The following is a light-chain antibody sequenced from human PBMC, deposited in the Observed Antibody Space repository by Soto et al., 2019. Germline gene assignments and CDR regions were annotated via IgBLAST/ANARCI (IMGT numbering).Light chain of an antibody. J-gene: IGLJ1*01. CDR1: SSDVGSYNF. CDR3: ASYTRSSTLGV. CDR2: EVT. V-gene: IGLV2-14*02. Sequence: QSALTQPASVSGSPGQSITISCTGTSSDVGSYNFVSWYQQHPGKAPKLMIYEVTNRPSGVSNRFSGSKSGNTASLTISGLQAEDEAGYYCASYTRSSTLGVFGTGTKVTVL.